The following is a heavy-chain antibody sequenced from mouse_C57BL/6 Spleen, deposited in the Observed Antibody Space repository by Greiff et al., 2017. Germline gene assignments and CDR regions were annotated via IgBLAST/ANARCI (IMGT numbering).Heavy chain of an antibody. J-gene: IGHJ4*01. CDR1: GYAFSSYW. V-gene: IGHV1-80*01. CDR2: IYPGDGDT. D-gene: IGHD1-1*01. Sequence: VQLQESGAELVKPGASVKISCKASGYAFSSYWMNWVKQRPGKGLEWIGQIYPGDGDTNYNGKFKGKATLTADKSSSTAYMQLSSLTSEDSAVYFCARRHYYGSSYARDYWGQGTSVTVSS. CDR3: ARRHYYGSSYARDY.